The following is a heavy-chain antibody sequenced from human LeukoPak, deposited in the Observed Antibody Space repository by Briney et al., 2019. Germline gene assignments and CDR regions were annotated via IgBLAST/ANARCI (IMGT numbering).Heavy chain of an antibody. CDR2: ISSSGSTI. D-gene: IGHD4-17*01. V-gene: IGHV3-11*04. CDR1: GFTFSDYY. J-gene: IGHJ4*02. CDR3: GTGVTTGIFDY. Sequence: SGGSLRLSCAASGFTFSDYYMSWIRQAPGKGLEWVSYISSSGSTIYYADSVKGRFTISRDNAKNSLYLQMNSLRAEDTAVYYCGTGVTTGIFDYWGQGTLVTVSS.